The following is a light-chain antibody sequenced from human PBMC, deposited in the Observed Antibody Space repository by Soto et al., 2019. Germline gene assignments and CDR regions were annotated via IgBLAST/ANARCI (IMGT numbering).Light chain of an antibody. Sequence: QSALTQPASVSGSPGQSITISCTGTSSDVGSYNYVSWYQQHPGKAPKLMIYGVSNRPSGVSFRFSGSKSGNTASLTISGLQAEDEADYYCTSYTGSSTHVVFGGGTKVTVL. CDR2: GVS. J-gene: IGLJ2*01. CDR3: TSYTGSSTHVV. CDR1: SSDVGSYNY. V-gene: IGLV2-14*03.